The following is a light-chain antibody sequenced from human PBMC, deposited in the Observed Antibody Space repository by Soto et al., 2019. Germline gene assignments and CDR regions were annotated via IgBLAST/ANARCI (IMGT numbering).Light chain of an antibody. Sequence: IVLTQSPDTLSLSPGERATLSCRASESVTTNFLAWYQQKPGQAPRLLIYGASTRASGIPDRFSGSGSGTDFTLTIIRLEPEDFAVYYCQRYGTSRGAFGQGTKLEIK. CDR1: ESVTTNF. CDR3: QRYGTSRGA. V-gene: IGKV3-20*01. CDR2: GAS. J-gene: IGKJ2*01.